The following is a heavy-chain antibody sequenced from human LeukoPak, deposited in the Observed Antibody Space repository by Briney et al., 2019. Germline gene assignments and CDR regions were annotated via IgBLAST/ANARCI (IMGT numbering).Heavy chain of an antibody. Sequence: SETLSLTCAVSGGSISSGGYSWSWIRQPPGKGLEWIGYIYYSGSTNYNPSLKSRVTISVDTSKNQFSLKLSSVTAADTAVYYCARGLGGVCNPWGQGTLVTVSS. CDR2: IYYSGST. CDR3: ARGLGGVCNP. D-gene: IGHD3-10*01. V-gene: IGHV4-61*08. CDR1: GGSISSGGYS. J-gene: IGHJ5*02.